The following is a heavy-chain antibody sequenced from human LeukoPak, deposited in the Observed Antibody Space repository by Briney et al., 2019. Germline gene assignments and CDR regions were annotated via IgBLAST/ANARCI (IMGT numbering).Heavy chain of an antibody. CDR2: ISAYNGNT. V-gene: IGHV1-18*04. D-gene: IGHD5-12*01. CDR3: ERGDIVATRGFYYFDY. J-gene: IGHJ4*02. CDR1: GYTFTSYG. Sequence: ASVKVSCKASGYTFTSYGISWVRQAPGQGLEWMGWISAYNGNTNYAQKLQGRVTMTTDTSTSTAYMELRSLRSDDTAVYYCERGDIVATRGFYYFDYWGQGTLVTVSS.